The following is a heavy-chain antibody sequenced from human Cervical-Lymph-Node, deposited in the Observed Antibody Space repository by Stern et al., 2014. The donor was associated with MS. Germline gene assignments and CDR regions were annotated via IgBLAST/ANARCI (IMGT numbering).Heavy chain of an antibody. Sequence: VQLLESGGGVVQPGRSLRLSCTVSGFTFSSYGMHWVRQAPGKGLEWVPVISYDGSDTYYAESVKGRFTISRDNTKNTLYLEMRRLRREDTAVYYCVKRGITEVRGVRLGDYWGPGTLVIVSS. CDR2: ISYDGSDT. V-gene: IGHV3-30*18. D-gene: IGHD3-10*01. CDR1: GFTFSSYG. CDR3: VKRGITEVRGVRLGDY. J-gene: IGHJ4*02.